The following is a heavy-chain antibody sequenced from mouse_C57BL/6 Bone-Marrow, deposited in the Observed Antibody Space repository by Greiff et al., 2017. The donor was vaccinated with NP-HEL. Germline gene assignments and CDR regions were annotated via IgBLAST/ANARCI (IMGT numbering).Heavy chain of an antibody. J-gene: IGHJ3*01. V-gene: IGHV5-12*01. CDR2: ISNGGGST. CDR1: GFTFSDYY. D-gene: IGHD2-3*01. CDR3: ARPIYDGYYVGGFAY. Sequence: EVQRVESGGGLVQPGGSLKLSCAASGFTFSDYYMYWVRQTPEKRLEWVAYISNGGGSTYYPDTVKGRFTISRDNAKNTLYLQMSRLKSEDTAMYYCARPIYDGYYVGGFAYWGQGTLVTVSA.